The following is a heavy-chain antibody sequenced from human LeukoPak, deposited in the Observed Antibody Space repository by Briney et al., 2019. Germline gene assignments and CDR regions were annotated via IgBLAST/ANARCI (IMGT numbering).Heavy chain of an antibody. J-gene: IGHJ4*02. CDR2: IIPIFGTA. CDR3: ARLGDCSSTSCSYFDY. V-gene: IGHV1-69*13. Sequence: EASVKVSCKASGGTFSSYAISWVRQAPGQGLEWMGGIIPIFGTANYVQKFQGRVTITADESTSTAYMELSSLRSEDTAVYYCARLGDCSSTSCSYFDYWGQGTLVTVSS. D-gene: IGHD2-2*01. CDR1: GGTFSSYA.